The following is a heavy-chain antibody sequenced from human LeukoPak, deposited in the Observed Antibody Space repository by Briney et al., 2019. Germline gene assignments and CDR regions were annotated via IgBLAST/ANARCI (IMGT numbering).Heavy chain of an antibody. J-gene: IGHJ3*02. V-gene: IGHV3-23*01. CDR1: GFTFSTYA. CDR2: ISGSGGST. CDR3: ARSSHYDILTGYSEEDAFDI. Sequence: GGSLRLSCAASGFTFSTYAMTWVRQAPGKGLEWVSDISGSGGSTYYADSVKGRFTISRDNSKNTLYLQMNSLRAEDTAVYYCARSSHYDILTGYSEEDAFDIWGQGTMVTVSS. D-gene: IGHD3-9*01.